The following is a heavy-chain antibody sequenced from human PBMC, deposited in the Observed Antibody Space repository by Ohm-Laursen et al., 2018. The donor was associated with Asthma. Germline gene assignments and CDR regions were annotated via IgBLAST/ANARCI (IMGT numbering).Heavy chain of an antibody. CDR1: GDSISSGNNY. V-gene: IGHV4-31*03. D-gene: IGHD6-19*01. Sequence: PSQTLSLTCTVSGDSISSGNNYWSWIRQHPGKGLEWIGYIYYSGGTYYNPSLKSRVTISVDTSKNQFSLKLSSVTAADTAVYYCARGTYSSGWYDYWGQGTLVTVSS. CDR2: IYYSGGT. J-gene: IGHJ4*02. CDR3: ARGTYSSGWYDY.